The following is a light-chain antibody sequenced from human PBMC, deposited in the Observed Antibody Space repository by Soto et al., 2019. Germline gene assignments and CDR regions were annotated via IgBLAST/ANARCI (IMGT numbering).Light chain of an antibody. J-gene: IGKJ1*01. CDR3: LRYNAFSQT. Sequence: DIQMTQSPSTLSASVGARVTITCRASKSMNDWLAWYQQKPGKAPKVLIYDASSLQSGVPSRFSGSGSGTEFTLTIDSLQSDDVAIYYCLRYNAFSQTFGQGTKVEI. V-gene: IGKV1-5*01. CDR1: KSMNDW. CDR2: DAS.